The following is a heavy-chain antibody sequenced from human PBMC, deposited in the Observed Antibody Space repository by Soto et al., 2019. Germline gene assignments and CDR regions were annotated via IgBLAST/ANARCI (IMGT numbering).Heavy chain of an antibody. V-gene: IGHV1-18*01. CDR2: ISAYNGNT. CDR3: ARDSTSSGTTGTTWFDP. CDR1: GYTFTSYG. J-gene: IGHJ5*02. Sequence: ASVKVSCKASGYTFTSYGISWVRQAPGQGLEWMGWISAYNGNTNYAQKLQGRVTMTTDTSTSTAYMELRSLRSDDTAVYYGARDSTSSGTTGTTWFDPWGQGTLVTVSS. D-gene: IGHD1-1*01.